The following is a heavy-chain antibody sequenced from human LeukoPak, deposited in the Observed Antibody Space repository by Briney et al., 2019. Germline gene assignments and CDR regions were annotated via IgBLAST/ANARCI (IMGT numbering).Heavy chain of an antibody. J-gene: IGHJ4*02. CDR1: GGSISSYY. CDR3: ARGRVGYNAPVDY. CDR2: IYYSGST. V-gene: IGHV4-59*01. D-gene: IGHD5-24*01. Sequence: SETLSLTCTVSGGSISSYYWSWIRQPPGKGLEWIGYIYYSGSTNYNPSLKSRVTISVDTSKNQFSLKLSSVTAADTAVYYCARGRVGYNAPVDYWGQGTLVTVSS.